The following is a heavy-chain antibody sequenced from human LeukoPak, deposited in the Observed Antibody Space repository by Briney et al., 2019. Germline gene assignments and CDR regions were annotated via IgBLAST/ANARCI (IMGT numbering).Heavy chain of an antibody. J-gene: IGHJ3*02. Sequence: PGGSLRLSCAASGFTFSTYGMHWVRQAPGKGLEWMAVIWYDGSNKNYADSVKGRFIVSRDNSKSTLYLQMNSLRAEDTAVYYCARDFGSTGWLLNAFDIWGQGTMVTVSS. CDR3: ARDFGSTGWLLNAFDI. D-gene: IGHD6-19*01. CDR1: GFTFSTYG. V-gene: IGHV3-33*01. CDR2: IWYDGSNK.